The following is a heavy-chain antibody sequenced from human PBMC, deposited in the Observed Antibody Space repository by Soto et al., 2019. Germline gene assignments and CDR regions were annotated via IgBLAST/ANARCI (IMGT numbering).Heavy chain of an antibody. CDR2: ISSSGAGT. V-gene: IGHV3-23*01. J-gene: IGHJ4*02. CDR3: ATGSSGTYRYYFDY. Sequence: EAQLLESGGGLVQPGGSLRLSCAVSGFTFSNYAMTCVRQAPGKGLEWVSAISSSGAGTYYADSVKGRFTISRDNSRNTLYLQMNSLRDEDTAVYYCATGSSGTYRYYFDYWGQGTLVTVSS. D-gene: IGHD3-10*01. CDR1: GFTFSNYA.